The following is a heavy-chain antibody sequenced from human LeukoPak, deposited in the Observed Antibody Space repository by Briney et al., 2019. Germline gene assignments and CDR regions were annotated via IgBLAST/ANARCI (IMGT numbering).Heavy chain of an antibody. CDR2: ISSSSSYI. Sequence: GGSLRLSCAASGFTFSSYSMNWVRQAPGKGLEWVSSISSSSSYIYYADSVKGRFTISRDNAKNSLYLQMNSLRAEDTAVYYCAGGTSSSTYYFDYWGQGTLVTVSS. V-gene: IGHV3-21*01. J-gene: IGHJ4*02. CDR1: GFTFSSYS. D-gene: IGHD6-6*01. CDR3: AGGTSSSTYYFDY.